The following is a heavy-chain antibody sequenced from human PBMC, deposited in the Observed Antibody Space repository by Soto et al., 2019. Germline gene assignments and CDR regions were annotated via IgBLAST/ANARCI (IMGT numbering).Heavy chain of an antibody. Sequence: EVQLVESGGGLVRPGGSLRLSCTASGLTFSSSWMHWVRQAPGKGLMWVSRLNSDGTSVTYADSVKGRFTISRDNAKNFFFRQRNGRRDEDTAMYFGAGGRVGKLRVGAQGPLVGFSS. CDR1: GLTFSSSW. CDR3: AGGRVGKLRV. V-gene: IGHV3-74*01. CDR2: LNSDGTSV. J-gene: IGHJ4*02. D-gene: IGHD2-21*01.